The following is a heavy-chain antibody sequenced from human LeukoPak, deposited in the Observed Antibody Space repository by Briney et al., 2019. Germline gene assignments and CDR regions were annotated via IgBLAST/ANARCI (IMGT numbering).Heavy chain of an antibody. CDR2: INPSGGST. V-gene: IGHV1-46*01. J-gene: IGHJ6*02. CDR3: ARRCSGGSCYPYYYYGMDV. Sequence: ASVKVSCKASGYTFTSYYMHWVRQAPGQGLEWMGIINPSGGSTSYAQKFQGRVTMTRDTSTSTVYMELGSLRSEDTAVYYCARRCSGGSCYPYYYYGMDVWGQGTTVTVSS. CDR1: GYTFTSYY. D-gene: IGHD2-15*01.